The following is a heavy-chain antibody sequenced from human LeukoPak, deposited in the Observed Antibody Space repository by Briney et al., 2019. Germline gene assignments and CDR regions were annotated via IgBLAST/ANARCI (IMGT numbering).Heavy chain of an antibody. CDR3: ARAGAHDAFDI. CDR2: IYYSGST. J-gene: IGHJ3*02. CDR1: GGSISSGGYY. Sequence: ASETLSLTCTVSGGSISSGGYYWSWIRQRPGKGLEWIGYIYYSGSTYYNPSLKSRVTISVDTSKNQFSLKLSSVTAADTAVYYCARAGAHDAFDIWGQGTMVTVSS. D-gene: IGHD1-26*01. V-gene: IGHV4-31*03.